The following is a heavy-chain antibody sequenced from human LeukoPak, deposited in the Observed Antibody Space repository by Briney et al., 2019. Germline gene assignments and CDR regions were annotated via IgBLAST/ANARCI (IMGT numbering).Heavy chain of an antibody. D-gene: IGHD6-13*01. CDR2: ISSSSSYI. CDR3: AKDGPYSSSWYVNDY. CDR1: GFTFSSYS. V-gene: IGHV3-21*01. Sequence: PGGSLRLSCAASGFTFSSYSMNWVRQAPGKGLEWVSSISSSSSYIYYADSVKGRFTISRDNSKNTLYLQMNSLRAEDTAVYYCAKDGPYSSSWYVNDYWGQGTLVTVSS. J-gene: IGHJ4*02.